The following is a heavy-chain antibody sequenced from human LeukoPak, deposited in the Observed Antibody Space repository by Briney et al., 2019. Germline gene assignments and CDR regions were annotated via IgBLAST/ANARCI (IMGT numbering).Heavy chain of an antibody. CDR3: ARGESGWVDY. CDR2: LNSDGSST. V-gene: IGHV3-74*01. D-gene: IGHD6-19*01. Sequence: GGSLRLSCAASGFTVSSNYMSWVRQAPGKGLVWVSRLNSDGSSTTYAGSVKGRFTIYRDNAKNTLYLQMNSLRAEDTALYYCARGESGWVDYWGQGTLVTVSS. CDR1: GFTVSSNY. J-gene: IGHJ4*02.